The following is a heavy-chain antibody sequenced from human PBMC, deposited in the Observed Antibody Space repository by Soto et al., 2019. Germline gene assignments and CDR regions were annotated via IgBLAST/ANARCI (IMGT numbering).Heavy chain of an antibody. CDR2: FYGDDDT. CDR1: GFSLSTSGVG. J-gene: IGHJ4*02. D-gene: IGHD5-12*01. Sequence: QITLKESGPALVKPTQTLTLTCTFSGFSLSTSGVGVGWIRQPPGKALEWLALFYGDDDTRYSPSLKSRLTITKDTSRNQVVLTMTNMDPVDTATFYCARRWLADYFDYWGQGTLVTVSS. CDR3: ARRWLADYFDY. V-gene: IGHV2-5*02.